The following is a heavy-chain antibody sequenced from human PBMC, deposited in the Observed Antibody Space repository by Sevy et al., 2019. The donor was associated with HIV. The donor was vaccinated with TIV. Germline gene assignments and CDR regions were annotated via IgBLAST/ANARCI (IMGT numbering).Heavy chain of an antibody. Sequence: SVKVSCKASGGTFSSYAISWVRQAPGQGLEWMGGIIPIFGTANYAQKFQGRDTITADESTSTAYMELSSLRSEDTAVYYCARASIPDPRNPTPIFLDYWGQGTLVTVSS. D-gene: IGHD3-3*02. CDR3: ARASIPDPRNPTPIFLDY. J-gene: IGHJ4*02. CDR2: IIPIFGTA. CDR1: GGTFSSYA. V-gene: IGHV1-69*13.